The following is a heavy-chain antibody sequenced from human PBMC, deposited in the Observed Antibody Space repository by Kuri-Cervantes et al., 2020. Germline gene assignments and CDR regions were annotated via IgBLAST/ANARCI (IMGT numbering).Heavy chain of an antibody. D-gene: IGHD6-19*01. CDR3: ARGRPLGIAVAGSYYYGMDV. CDR1: GFTFSSYG. V-gene: IGHV3-30*03. J-gene: IGHJ6*02. CDR2: ISYDGSNK. Sequence: GGSLRLSCAASGFTFSSYGMHWVRQAPGKGLEWVAVISYDGSNKYYADSVEGRFTISRDNSKNTLYLQMNSLRAEDTAVYYCARGRPLGIAVAGSYYYGMDVWGQGTTVTVSS.